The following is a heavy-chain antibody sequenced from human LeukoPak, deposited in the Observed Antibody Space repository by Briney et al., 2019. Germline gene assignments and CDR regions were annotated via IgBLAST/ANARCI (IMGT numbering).Heavy chain of an antibody. V-gene: IGHV4-34*01. J-gene: IGHJ4*02. CDR1: GFTFNSYT. Sequence: KAGGSLRLSCAASGFTFNSYTMKWVRQPPGKGLEWIGEINHSGSTNYNPSLKSRVTISVDTSKNQFSLKLSSVTAADTAVYYCARGRGNYDSSGYYRYWGQGTLVTVSS. CDR3: ARGRGNYDSSGYYRY. D-gene: IGHD3-22*01. CDR2: INHSGST.